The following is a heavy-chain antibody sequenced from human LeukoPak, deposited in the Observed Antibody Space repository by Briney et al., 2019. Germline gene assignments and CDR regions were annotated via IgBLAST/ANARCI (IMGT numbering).Heavy chain of an antibody. D-gene: IGHD6-6*01. Sequence: ASVKVSCKASVYTFTDYYMNWVRQAPGQGLEWMGWIHPNSGGTNYAQKFQGRVTMTRDTSINTAYMELSRLTSDDTAVYYCGRKSAARKTSEFDYWGQGTLVTVSS. CDR3: GRKSAARKTSEFDY. V-gene: IGHV1-2*02. J-gene: IGHJ4*02. CDR2: IHPNSGGT. CDR1: VYTFTDYY.